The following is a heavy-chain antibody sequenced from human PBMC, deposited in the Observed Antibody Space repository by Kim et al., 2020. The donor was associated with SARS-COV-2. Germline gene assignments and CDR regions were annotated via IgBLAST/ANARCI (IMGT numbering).Heavy chain of an antibody. D-gene: IGHD3-3*01. Sequence: LKGRVTISVDTSKNPFSLKLSSVTAADTAVYYCARATFYDFWSGNAFDIWGQGTMVTVSS. CDR3: ARATFYDFWSGNAFDI. V-gene: IGHV4-31*02. J-gene: IGHJ3*02.